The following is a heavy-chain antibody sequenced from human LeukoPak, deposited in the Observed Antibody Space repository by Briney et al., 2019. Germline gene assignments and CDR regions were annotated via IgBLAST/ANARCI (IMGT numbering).Heavy chain of an antibody. D-gene: IGHD6-19*01. Sequence: ASVKVSCKISEYSLSDLSIHWVREAPGEGLEWMGGFDSENNKMVCSQKFQGRVTMTEDTSADTAYMELTSLRSEDTAVYFCATDRVYRSSGRSWGFFDYWGQGTLVIVSS. CDR2: FDSENNKM. J-gene: IGHJ4*02. CDR3: ATDRVYRSSGRSWGFFDY. CDR1: EYSLSDLS. V-gene: IGHV1-24*01.